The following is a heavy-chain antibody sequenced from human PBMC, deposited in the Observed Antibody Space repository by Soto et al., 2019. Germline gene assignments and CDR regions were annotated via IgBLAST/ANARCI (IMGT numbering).Heavy chain of an antibody. CDR2: ISAYNGNT. V-gene: IGHV1-18*01. Sequence: QVQLVQSGAEVKKPGASVKVSCKASGYTFTSYGISWVRQAPGQGLEWMGWISAYNGNTNYAQKLQGRVTMTTDRSTSTAYMEGRSLRSDDTAVDYCARAGSGWCWDFDYWGQGALVTVSS. D-gene: IGHD6-19*01. J-gene: IGHJ4*02. CDR1: GYTFTSYG. CDR3: ARAGSGWCWDFDY.